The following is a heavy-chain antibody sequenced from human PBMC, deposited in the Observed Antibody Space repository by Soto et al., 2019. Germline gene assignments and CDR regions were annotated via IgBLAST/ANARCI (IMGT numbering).Heavy chain of an antibody. CDR3: AKDRSSSSPRNLDAFDI. CDR2: ISGSGGST. D-gene: IGHD6-6*01. J-gene: IGHJ3*02. V-gene: IGHV3-23*01. Sequence: EGSLRLSCAASGFTFSSYAMSWVRQAPGKGLEWVSAISGSGGSTYYADSVKGRFTISRDNSKNTLYLQMNSLRAEDTAVYYCAKDRSSSSPRNLDAFDIWGQGTMVTVSS. CDR1: GFTFSSYA.